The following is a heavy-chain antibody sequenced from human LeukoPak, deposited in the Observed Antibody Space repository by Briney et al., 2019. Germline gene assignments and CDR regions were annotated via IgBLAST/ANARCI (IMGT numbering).Heavy chain of an antibody. V-gene: IGHV4-39*01. Sequence: SETLSLTCAVSGGSISSSSYYWAWIRQPSGKGLEWIGSIYYSGSTYYNPSLKSRVTISVDTSKNQFSLKLSSVTAADTAVYYCARHYYYGSGSYYNKYNWFDPWGQGTLVTVSS. CDR3: ARHYYYGSGSYYNKYNWFDP. CDR1: GGSISSSSYY. J-gene: IGHJ5*02. D-gene: IGHD3-10*01. CDR2: IYYSGST.